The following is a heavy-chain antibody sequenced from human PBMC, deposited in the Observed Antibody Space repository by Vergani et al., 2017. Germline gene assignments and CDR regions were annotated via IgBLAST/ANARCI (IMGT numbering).Heavy chain of an antibody. V-gene: IGHV4-34*01. CDR3: ARGSSLSQTGYFDL. CDR2: INHSGST. J-gene: IGHJ2*01. D-gene: IGHD6-6*01. Sequence: QVQLQQWGAGLLKPSETLSLTCAVYGGSFSGYYWSWIRQPPGKGLEWIGEINHSGSTNYNPSLKSRVTISVDTSKNQFSLKLSSVTAADTAVYYCARGSSLSQTGYFDLWGRGTLVTVSS. CDR1: GGSFSGYY.